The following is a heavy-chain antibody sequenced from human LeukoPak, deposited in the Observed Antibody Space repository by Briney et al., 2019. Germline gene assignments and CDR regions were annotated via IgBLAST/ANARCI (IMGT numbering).Heavy chain of an antibody. CDR3: ATRDSGDYPFFDY. V-gene: IGHV3-30*04. Sequence: GGSLRLSCAASGFTFSHYATHWVRQAPGKGLEWVAVIFYDGSIAYYADSVKGRFTVSRDNSENTLYLQMNSLRAEDTAVYFCATRDSGDYPFFDYWGQGTLVIVSS. CDR2: IFYDGSIA. CDR1: GFTFSHYA. J-gene: IGHJ4*02. D-gene: IGHD4-17*01.